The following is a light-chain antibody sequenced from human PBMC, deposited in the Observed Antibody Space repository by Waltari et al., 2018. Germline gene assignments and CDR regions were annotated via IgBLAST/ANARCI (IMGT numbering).Light chain of an antibody. Sequence: QSALTQPPSASGSPGQSVTISCTGTSSDVGGYNYVSWYQKHPGKAPKLLIYEVSKRPSGVPDRFSGSKSGNTASLAVSGLQAEDEADYYCSSYAGSNNGHYVFGTGTKVTVL. J-gene: IGLJ1*01. CDR1: SSDVGGYNY. CDR3: SSYAGSNNGHYV. V-gene: IGLV2-8*01. CDR2: EVS.